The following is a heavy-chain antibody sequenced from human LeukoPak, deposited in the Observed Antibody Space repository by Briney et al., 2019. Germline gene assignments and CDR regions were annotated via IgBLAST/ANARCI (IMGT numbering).Heavy chain of an antibody. D-gene: IGHD3-10*01. CDR2: IWYDGSNK. J-gene: IGHJ4*02. CDR3: ARDGFNLHGSGSYYPNFDY. Sequence: GRSLRLSCAASGFTFSSYGMHWVRQAPGKGLEWVAVIWYDGSNKYYADSVKGRFTISRDNSKNTLYLQMNSLRAEDTAVYYCARDGFNLHGSGSYYPNFDYWGQGTLVTVSS. CDR1: GFTFSSYG. V-gene: IGHV3-33*01.